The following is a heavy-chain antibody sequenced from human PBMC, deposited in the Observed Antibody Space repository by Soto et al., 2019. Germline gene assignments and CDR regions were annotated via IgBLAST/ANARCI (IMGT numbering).Heavy chain of an antibody. CDR1: GYTFTGYY. Sequence: ASVNVSCKSSGYTFTGYYMHWVRQSPGQGLEWMGWINPNSGGTNYAQKFQGRVTMTRDTSISTAYMELSRLRSDDTAVYYCARDEGSRGSGEEFYYYYYGMDVWGQGTTVTVS. J-gene: IGHJ6*02. V-gene: IGHV1-2*02. D-gene: IGHD3-10*01. CDR2: INPNSGGT. CDR3: ARDEGSRGSGEEFYYYYYGMDV.